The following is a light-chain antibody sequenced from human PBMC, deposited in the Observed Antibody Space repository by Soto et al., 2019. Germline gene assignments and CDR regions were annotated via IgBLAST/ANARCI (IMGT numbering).Light chain of an antibody. V-gene: IGKV1-5*01. CDR1: RSISYW. J-gene: IGKJ1*01. CDR2: DAS. CDR3: LQDGSSGT. Sequence: IKMNLSPSTLSASIGDSVTITCRASRSISYWLAWYQQKLGSAPRLLIYDASILERGVPSRFSGSGYGTEFTLTISILEPEDFAVYYCLQDGSSGTFGQGTKVDIK.